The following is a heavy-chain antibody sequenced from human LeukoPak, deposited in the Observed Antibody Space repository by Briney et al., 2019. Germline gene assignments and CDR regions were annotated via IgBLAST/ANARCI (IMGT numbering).Heavy chain of an antibody. D-gene: IGHD4-17*01. Sequence: ASVKVSCKASGYTFTSYYMHWVRQAPGQGLEWMGIINPSGGSTSYAQKFQGRATMTRDTSTSTVYMELSSLRSEDTAVYYCARVPRNDYGDYLGWYFDLWGRGTLVTVSS. CDR1: GYTFTSYY. CDR2: INPSGGST. V-gene: IGHV1-46*01. CDR3: ARVPRNDYGDYLGWYFDL. J-gene: IGHJ2*01.